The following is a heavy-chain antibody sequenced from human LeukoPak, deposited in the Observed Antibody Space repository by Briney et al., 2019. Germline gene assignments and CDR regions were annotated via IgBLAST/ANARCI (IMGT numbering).Heavy chain of an antibody. D-gene: IGHD3-3*01. Sequence: KTSETLSLTGTVSGGSISSYYWSWIRQPPGKGLEWIGEINHSGSTNYNPSLKSRVTISVDTSKNQFSLKLSSVTAADTAVYYCAMASYYDFWSGYYPPDYWGQGTLVTVSS. V-gene: IGHV4-34*01. CDR2: INHSGST. J-gene: IGHJ4*02. CDR3: AMASYYDFWSGYYPPDY. CDR1: GGSISSYY.